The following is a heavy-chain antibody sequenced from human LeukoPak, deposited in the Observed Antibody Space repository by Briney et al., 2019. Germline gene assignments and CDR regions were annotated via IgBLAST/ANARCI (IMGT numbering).Heavy chain of an antibody. CDR3: ARDLDTTVTMKGMDV. CDR1: GGSISSYY. CDR2: IYYSGST. V-gene: IGHV4-59*01. D-gene: IGHD4-17*01. Sequence: SETLSLTCTVSGGSISSYYWSWIRQPPGKGLEWIGYIYYSGSTNYNPSLKSRVTISVDTSKTQFSLKLSSVTAADTAVYYCARDLDTTVTMKGMDVWGKGTTVTVSS. J-gene: IGHJ6*04.